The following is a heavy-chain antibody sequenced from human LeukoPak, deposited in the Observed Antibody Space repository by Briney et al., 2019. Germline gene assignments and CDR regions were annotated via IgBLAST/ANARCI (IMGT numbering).Heavy chain of an antibody. D-gene: IGHD3-10*01. CDR3: ARLSMVRGVMFWYYYMDV. V-gene: IGHV4-4*09. CDR1: GGSISSYY. J-gene: IGHJ6*03. CDR2: IYTSGST. Sequence: PSETLSLTCTVSGGSISSYYWSWIRQPPGKGLEWIGYIYTSGSTNYNPSLKSRVTISVDTSKNQFSLKLSSVTAADTAVYYCARLSMVRGVMFWYYYMDVWGKGTTVTVSS.